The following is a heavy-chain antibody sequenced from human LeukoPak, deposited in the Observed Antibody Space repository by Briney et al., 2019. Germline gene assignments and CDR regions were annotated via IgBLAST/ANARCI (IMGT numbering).Heavy chain of an antibody. CDR1: GGSISSSSYY. Sequence: PSETLSLTCTVSGGSISSSSYYWGWIRQPPGKGLEWIGRIYTSGSTNYNPSLKSRVTMSVDTSKNQFSLKLSSVTAADTAVYYCARDSYTADWGQGTLVTVSS. D-gene: IGHD5-18*01. J-gene: IGHJ4*02. V-gene: IGHV4-39*07. CDR2: IYTSGST. CDR3: ARDSYTAD.